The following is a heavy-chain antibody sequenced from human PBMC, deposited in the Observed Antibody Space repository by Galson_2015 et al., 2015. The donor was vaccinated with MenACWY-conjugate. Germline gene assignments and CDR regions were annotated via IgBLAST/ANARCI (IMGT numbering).Heavy chain of an antibody. CDR3: ATINNWNDY. J-gene: IGHJ4*02. Sequence: SLRLSCAASGFTFSSYWMHWVRQAPGKGLVWVSRINVDGTTTNYADSVKGRFTISRDNAKNTLFLQMNSLRVEDTAVYYCATINNWNDYWGQGTLVTVSS. CDR1: GFTFSSYW. V-gene: IGHV3-74*01. D-gene: IGHD1-20*01. CDR2: INVDGTTT.